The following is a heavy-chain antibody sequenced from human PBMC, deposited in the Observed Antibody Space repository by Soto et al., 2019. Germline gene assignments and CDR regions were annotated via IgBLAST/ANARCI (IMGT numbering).Heavy chain of an antibody. J-gene: IGHJ4*02. V-gene: IGHV3-23*01. CDR3: AKVSRFPGGLRSLF. CDR2: ISGSSGGST. D-gene: IGHD3-10*01. Sequence: EVQLLESGGTLVQPGGSLRLSCAASGFTFSTYAMNWVRQAPGKGLEWVSDISGSSGGSTYYADSVKGRFTISRDNSKNTLFLQMNSLRVEDPAVYYSAKVSRFPGGLRSLFWGQGSLVTVSS. CDR1: GFTFSTYA.